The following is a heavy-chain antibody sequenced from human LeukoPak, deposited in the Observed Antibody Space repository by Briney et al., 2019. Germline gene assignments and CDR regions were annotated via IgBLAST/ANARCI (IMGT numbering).Heavy chain of an antibody. Sequence: GGSLRLSCAASGFTFRNYWMHWIRHAPGKGLLCVSRISGGGNSATYADSVKGRFTISRDNAKNTLYLQLSSLRVEDTAVYYCARGYNSAPDYWGQGTLVTVSS. CDR1: GFTFRNYW. V-gene: IGHV3-74*01. CDR2: ISGGGNSA. D-gene: IGHD5-24*01. J-gene: IGHJ4*02. CDR3: ARGYNSAPDY.